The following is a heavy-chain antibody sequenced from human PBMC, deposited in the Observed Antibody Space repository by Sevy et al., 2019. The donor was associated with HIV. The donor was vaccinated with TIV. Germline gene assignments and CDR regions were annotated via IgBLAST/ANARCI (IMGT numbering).Heavy chain of an antibody. CDR1: GGSISSSSYY. CDR2: IYYSGST. D-gene: IGHD2-15*01. CDR3: AGVRLRDSRYYYYYGMDV. V-gene: IGHV4-39*01. J-gene: IGHJ6*02. Sequence: SETLSLTCTVSGGSISSSSYYWGWIRQPPGKGLEWIGSIYYSGSTYYNPSLKSRVTISVDTSKNQFSLKLSSVTAADTAVYYCAGVRLRDSRYYYYYGMDVWGQGTTVTVSS.